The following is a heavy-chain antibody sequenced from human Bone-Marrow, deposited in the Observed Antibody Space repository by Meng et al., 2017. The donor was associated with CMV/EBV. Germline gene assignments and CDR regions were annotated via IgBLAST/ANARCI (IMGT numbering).Heavy chain of an antibody. V-gene: IGHV3-21*01. CDR1: GFTFSSYS. J-gene: IGHJ4*02. CDR2: ISSSSYI. Sequence: GESLKISCAASGFTFSSYSMNWVRQAPEKGLEWVSSISSSSYIYYADSVKGRFTISRDNAKNSLYLQMNSLRAEDTAVYYCARVSGYSSSWCIDYWGQGTLVTVSS. D-gene: IGHD6-6*01. CDR3: ARVSGYSSSWCIDY.